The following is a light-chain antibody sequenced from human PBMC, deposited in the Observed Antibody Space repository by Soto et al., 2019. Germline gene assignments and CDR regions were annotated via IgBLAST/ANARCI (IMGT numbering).Light chain of an antibody. J-gene: IGLJ2*01. CDR2: DVR. CDR3: SSYTSSSTVV. V-gene: IGLV2-14*01. Sequence: QSALTQPASVSGSPGQSITISCTGTSSDVGTYNYVSWYQQHPGKAPKLMIYDVRSRPSGVSNRFSGSKSGNTASLTISGLQAEDDADYYCSSYTSSSTVVFGGGTKVTVL. CDR1: SSDVGTYNY.